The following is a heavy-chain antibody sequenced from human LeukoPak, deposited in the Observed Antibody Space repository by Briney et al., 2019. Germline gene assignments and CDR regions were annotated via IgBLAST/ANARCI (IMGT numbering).Heavy chain of an antibody. Sequence: PSETLSLTCAVYGGSFCGYYWSWIRRPPGKGLEWIGEINHSGSTNYNPSLKSRVTISVDTSKNQFSLKLSSVTAADTAVYFCARGPYSYDSSGAFDIWGQGTMVTVSS. CDR2: INHSGST. CDR3: ARGPYSYDSSGAFDI. D-gene: IGHD3-22*01. CDR1: GGSFCGYY. J-gene: IGHJ3*02. V-gene: IGHV4-34*01.